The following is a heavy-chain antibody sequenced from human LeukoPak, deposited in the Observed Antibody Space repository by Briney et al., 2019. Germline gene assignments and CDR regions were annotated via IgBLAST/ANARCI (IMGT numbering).Heavy chain of an antibody. CDR3: ASITIFGVAQNWFDP. CDR2: INHSGST. D-gene: IGHD3-3*01. V-gene: IGHV4-34*01. Sequence: SETLSLTCAVYGGSFSGYYWSWIREPPGKGLEWIGEINHSGSTNYNPSLKSRVTISVDTSKNQFSLKLSSVTAADTAVYYCASITIFGVAQNWFDPWGQGTLVAVSS. J-gene: IGHJ5*02. CDR1: GGSFSGYY.